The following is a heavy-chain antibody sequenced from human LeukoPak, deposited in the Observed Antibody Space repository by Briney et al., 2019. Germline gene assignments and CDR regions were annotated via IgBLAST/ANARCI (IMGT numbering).Heavy chain of an antibody. CDR1: GYTFTGYY. V-gene: IGHV1-2*02. D-gene: IGHD3-3*01. CDR2: INPNSGGT. J-gene: IGHJ6*03. CDR3: AREGDYDFWSGYPYYMDV. Sequence: GASVKVSCKASGYTFTGYYMHWVRQAPGQGLAWMGWINPNSGGTNYAQKFQGRVTMTRDTSISTAYLELSRLRSGVTAVYYCAREGDYDFWSGYPYYMDVWGKGTTVTVSS.